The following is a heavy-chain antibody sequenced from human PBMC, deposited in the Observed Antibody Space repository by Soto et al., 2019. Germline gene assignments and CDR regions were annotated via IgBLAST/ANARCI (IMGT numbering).Heavy chain of an antibody. J-gene: IGHJ4*02. CDR2: IWYDGSNK. D-gene: IGHD5-12*01. V-gene: IGHV3-33*01. CDR1: GFTFSSYG. Sequence: VQLVESGGGVVQPGRSLRLSCAASGFTFSSYGMHWVRQAPGKGLEWVAVIWYDGSNKYYADSVKGRFTISRDNSKNTLYLQMNSLRDEDTAVYYCARSREGRRWLQLDYWGQGTLVTVSS. CDR3: ARSREGRRWLQLDY.